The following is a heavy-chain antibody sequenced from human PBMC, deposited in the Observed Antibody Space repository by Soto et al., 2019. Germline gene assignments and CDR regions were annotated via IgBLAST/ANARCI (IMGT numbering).Heavy chain of an antibody. V-gene: IGHV3-30*18. D-gene: IGHD6-19*01. CDR2: ISYDGSNK. J-gene: IGHJ4*02. Sequence: PGGSLRLSCAASGFTFSSYGMHWVRQAPGKGLEWVAVISYDGSNKYYADSVKGRFTISRDNSKNTLYLQMNSLRAEDTAVYYCAKDSSIAVAGTDFDYWGQGTLVTVSS. CDR3: AKDSSIAVAGTDFDY. CDR1: GFTFSSYG.